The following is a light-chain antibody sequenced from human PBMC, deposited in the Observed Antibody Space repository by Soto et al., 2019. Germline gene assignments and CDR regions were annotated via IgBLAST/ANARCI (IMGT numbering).Light chain of an antibody. CDR2: GAF. CDR1: HDICNY. V-gene: IGKV1-33*01. J-gene: IGKJ3*01. CDR3: QHSDHLHL. Sequence: DIQLTQSPPYLSASVGYRVTITCQASHDICNYLNWYQHKPGKAPNLVIYGAFNLETWVPSRFSGGGSGTDFTFTISSLRPEDIATYYCQHSDHLHLFGPGTKVDF.